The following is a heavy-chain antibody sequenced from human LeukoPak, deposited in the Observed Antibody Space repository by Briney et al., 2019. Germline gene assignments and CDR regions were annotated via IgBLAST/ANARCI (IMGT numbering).Heavy chain of an antibody. D-gene: IGHD2-2*01. CDR3: ARTTEDCSSTSCYQYWFDP. J-gene: IGHJ5*02. Sequence: PSETLSLTCTVSGGSISNYYWSWVRQPPGKGLEWIGYIYYSGSTNYNPSLKSRVTISVDTSKNQFSLKLNSVTAADTAVYYCARTTEDCSSTSCYQYWFDPWGQGTLVTVSS. CDR1: GGSISNYY. CDR2: IYYSGST. V-gene: IGHV4-59*01.